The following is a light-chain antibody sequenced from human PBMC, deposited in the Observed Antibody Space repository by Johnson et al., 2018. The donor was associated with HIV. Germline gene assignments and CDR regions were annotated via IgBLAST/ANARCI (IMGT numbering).Light chain of an antibody. J-gene: IGLJ1*01. CDR1: TSNIGSNS. CDR3: GTWDSSLTSFV. CDR2: DRN. V-gene: IGLV1-51*01. Sequence: QSVLTQPPSVSAAPGQKVTISCSGNTSNIGSNSVSWYQHLPGIAPKLLVYDRNKRPSGIPDRFSGSKSGTSATLGITGLQTGDEADYYCGTWDSSLTSFVFGTGTKVTVL.